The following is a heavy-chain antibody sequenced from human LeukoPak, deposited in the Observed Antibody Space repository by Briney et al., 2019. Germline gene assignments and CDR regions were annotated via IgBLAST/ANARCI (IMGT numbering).Heavy chain of an antibody. D-gene: IGHD4-11*01. Sequence: GGSLRLSCAVSGFTFSSYTMNWVRQAPGEGLEWVSSITGSSTYIYYADSVKGRFTISRDNAKNSLYLQMNNLGAEDTAVYYCARDLTVTSTCWFDLWGQGTLVTVSS. CDR2: ITGSSTYI. CDR3: ARDLTVTSTCWFDL. CDR1: GFTFSSYT. J-gene: IGHJ5*02. V-gene: IGHV3-21*01.